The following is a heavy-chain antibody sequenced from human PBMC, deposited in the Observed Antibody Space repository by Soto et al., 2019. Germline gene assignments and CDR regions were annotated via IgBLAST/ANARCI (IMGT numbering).Heavy chain of an antibody. Sequence: SVKVSCKASGGTFSSYAISWVRQAPGQGLEWMGGIIPIFGTANYAQKFQGRVTITADESTSTAYMELSSLRSEDTAVYYCAMGRRYCSGGSCYTFHYYYYYGMDVWGQGTTVTVSS. V-gene: IGHV1-69*13. CDR2: IIPIFGTA. D-gene: IGHD2-15*01. CDR3: AMGRRYCSGGSCYTFHYYYYYGMDV. J-gene: IGHJ6*02. CDR1: GGTFSSYA.